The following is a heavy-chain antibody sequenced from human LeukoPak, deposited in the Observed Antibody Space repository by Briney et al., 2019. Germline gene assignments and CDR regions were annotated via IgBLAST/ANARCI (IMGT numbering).Heavy chain of an antibody. CDR2: IYYSGST. J-gene: IGHJ5*02. D-gene: IGHD1-26*01. V-gene: IGHV4-39*01. Sequence: SETLSLTCIVSGGSISSISSNNYHWGWIRQPPGKGLEWIGSIYYSGSTYYNPSLKSRVTISVDTSKNQFSLKLSSVTAADTAVYYCATSGSYFRPNWFDPWGQGALVTVSS. CDR3: ATSGSYFRPNWFDP. CDR1: GGSISSISSNNYH.